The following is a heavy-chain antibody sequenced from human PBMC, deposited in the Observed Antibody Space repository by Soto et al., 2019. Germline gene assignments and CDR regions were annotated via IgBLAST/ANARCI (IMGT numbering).Heavy chain of an antibody. D-gene: IGHD2-21*01. CDR2: MSYDGSKK. Sequence: QVQLVESGGGVVQPGRSLRLSCVGSGFSFSSYDMNWVRQAPGTGLEWVALMSYDGSKKYYGDSVRGRVTISRDNSKNTLYLQMDHLSPEDTAIYYCAKDLKPGSRWSLGGVEHCMDVWGRGTTVSVSS. CDR1: GFSFSSYD. J-gene: IGHJ6*03. CDR3: AKDLKPGSRWSLGGVEHCMDV. V-gene: IGHV3-30*18.